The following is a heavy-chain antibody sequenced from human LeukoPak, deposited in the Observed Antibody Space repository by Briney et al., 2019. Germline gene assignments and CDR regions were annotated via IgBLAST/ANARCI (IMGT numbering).Heavy chain of an antibody. CDR1: GGSFSGYY. CDR3: ARGATSTSYYYYYMDV. V-gene: IGHV4-34*01. CDR2: INQSGST. J-gene: IGHJ6*03. D-gene: IGHD2/OR15-2a*01. Sequence: SETLSLTCAVYGGSFSGYYWSWIRQPPGKGLEWIGEINQSGSTNYNPSLKSRVTISVDTSKNQFSLKLSSVTAADTAVYYCARGATSTSYYYYYMDVWGKGTTVTVSS.